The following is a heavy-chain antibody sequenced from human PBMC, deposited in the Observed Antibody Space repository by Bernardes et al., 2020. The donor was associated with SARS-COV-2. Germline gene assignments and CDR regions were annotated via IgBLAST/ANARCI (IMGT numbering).Heavy chain of an antibody. D-gene: IGHD3-3*01. CDR1: GYTFSSYV. V-gene: IGHV1-18*01. Sequence: ASVKVSCKASGYTFSSYVIIWVRQAPGQGLEWMGWISAYNGNTNYAQKLQGRVTMTTDTSTSTAYMELRSLRSDDTAVYYCAREAGSPTIFGVPTPDNWFDPWGQGTLVTVSS. CDR3: AREAGSPTIFGVPTPDNWFDP. J-gene: IGHJ5*02. CDR2: ISAYNGNT.